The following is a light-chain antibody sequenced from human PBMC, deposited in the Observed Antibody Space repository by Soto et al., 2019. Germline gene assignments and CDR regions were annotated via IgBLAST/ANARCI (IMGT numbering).Light chain of an antibody. V-gene: IGLV2-14*01. CDR3: SSYTSSSTLLVV. J-gene: IGLJ2*01. Sequence: QSVLTQPASVSGSPGQSITISCTGTSSDVGGYNYVSWYQQHPGKAPKLMIYDVSNRPSGVSNRFSGSKSGNTASLTISGLQAEDEADYYCSSYTSSSTLLVVFGGGTKVTAL. CDR1: SSDVGGYNY. CDR2: DVS.